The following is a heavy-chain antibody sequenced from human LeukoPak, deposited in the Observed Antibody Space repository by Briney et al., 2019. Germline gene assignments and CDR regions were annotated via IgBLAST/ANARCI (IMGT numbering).Heavy chain of an antibody. J-gene: IGHJ4*02. D-gene: IGHD5-18*01. CDR1: GFTFSSYA. Sequence: GGSLRLSCAASGFTFSSYAMHWVRQAPGKGLEWVAVISYDGSNKYYADSVKGRFTISRDNSKNTLYLQMNSLRAEDTAVYYCARSVDTAMVTPDYWGQGTLVTVSS. V-gene: IGHV3-30-3*01. CDR2: ISYDGSNK. CDR3: ARSVDTAMVTPDY.